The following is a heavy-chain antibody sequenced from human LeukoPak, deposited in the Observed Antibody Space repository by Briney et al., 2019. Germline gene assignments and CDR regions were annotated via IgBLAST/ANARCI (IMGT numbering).Heavy chain of an antibody. J-gene: IGHJ3*02. V-gene: IGHV3-33*01. CDR3: ASALWFGAPPHAFDI. D-gene: IGHD3-10*01. Sequence: GGSLRPSCAASGFTFSSYGMHWVRQAPGKGLEWVAVIWYDGSNKYYADSVKGRFTISRDNSKNTLYLQTNSLRAEDTAVYYCASALWFGAPPHAFDIWGQGTMVTVSS. CDR2: IWYDGSNK. CDR1: GFTFSSYG.